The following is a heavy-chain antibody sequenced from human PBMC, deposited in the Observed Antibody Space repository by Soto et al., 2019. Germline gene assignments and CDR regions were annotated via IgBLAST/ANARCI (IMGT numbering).Heavy chain of an antibody. V-gene: IGHV1-69*13. CDR3: ARDGSGYRSKASPMDV. D-gene: IGHD3-22*01. CDR1: GDTFSSYA. J-gene: IGHJ6*02. Sequence: PSVTVSCKASGDTFSSYAISWVRQAPGQGLEWMGGIIPIFGTANYAQKFQGRVTITADESTSTAYMELSRLRSEDTAVYYCARDGSGYRSKASPMDVWGQGTTVTVSS. CDR2: IIPIFGTA.